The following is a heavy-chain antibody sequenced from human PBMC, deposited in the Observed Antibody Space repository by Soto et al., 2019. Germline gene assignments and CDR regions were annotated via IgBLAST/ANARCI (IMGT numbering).Heavy chain of an antibody. CDR2: MNPNSGNT. V-gene: IGHV1-8*01. CDR3: ARARTYEEVWSANEEYYVIHF. D-gene: IGHD3-3*01. Sequence: AAVQVSCKASGYPFTSYDINWVRQATGQGLEWMGWMNPNSGNTGYAQKFQGRVTMTRNTSISTAYMELSSLRSEDTAVYYCARARTYEEVWSANEEYYVIHFWGQGTTVTLSS. CDR1: GYPFTSYD. J-gene: IGHJ6*02.